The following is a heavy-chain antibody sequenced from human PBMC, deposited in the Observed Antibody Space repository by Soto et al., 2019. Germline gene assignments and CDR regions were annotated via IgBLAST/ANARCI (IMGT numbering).Heavy chain of an antibody. D-gene: IGHD3-9*01. CDR3: ARGLRYFDRVFGLDY. J-gene: IGHJ4*02. CDR1: GYSFPNFW. V-gene: IGHV5-10-1*01. Sequence: EVQLVQSGAEVKKPGESLRISCKGSGYSFPNFWITWVRQMPGKGLEWMGKIDPSDSYTDYNPTFQGHVTISVDRSISTAYLQWTSLKASDTAMYYCARGLRYFDRVFGLDYWGQGTLVTVSS. CDR2: IDPSDSYT.